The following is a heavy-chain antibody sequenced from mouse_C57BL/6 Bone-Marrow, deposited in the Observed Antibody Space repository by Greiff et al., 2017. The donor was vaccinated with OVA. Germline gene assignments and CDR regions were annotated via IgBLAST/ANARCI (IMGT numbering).Heavy chain of an antibody. D-gene: IGHD2-2*01. Sequence: VKLQQPGTELVKPGASVKLSCKASGYTFTSYWMHWVKQRPGQGLEWIGNINPSNGGTNYNEKFKSKATLTVDKSSSTAYMQLSSLTSEDSAVYYCARRGYMGYDWYFDVWGTGTTVTVSS. CDR2: INPSNGGT. CDR3: ARRGYMGYDWYFDV. J-gene: IGHJ1*03. V-gene: IGHV1-53*01. CDR1: GYTFTSYW.